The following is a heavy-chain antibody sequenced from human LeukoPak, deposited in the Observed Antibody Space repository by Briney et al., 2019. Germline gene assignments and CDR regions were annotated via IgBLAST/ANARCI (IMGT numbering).Heavy chain of an antibody. CDR2: ISSSSSYI. Sequence: GGSLRLSCAAPGFTFSSYSMNWVRQAPGKGLEWVSSISSSSSYIYYADSVKGRFTISRDSAKNSLYLQMNSLRAEDTAVYYCARGVGAIINPFDYWGQGTLVTVSS. D-gene: IGHD1-26*01. V-gene: IGHV3-21*01. CDR3: ARGVGAIINPFDY. J-gene: IGHJ4*02. CDR1: GFTFSSYS.